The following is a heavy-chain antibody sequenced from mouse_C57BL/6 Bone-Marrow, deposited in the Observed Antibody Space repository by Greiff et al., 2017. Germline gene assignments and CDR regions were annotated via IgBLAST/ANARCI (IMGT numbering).Heavy chain of an antibody. CDR2: ISSGGSYP. CDR3: ARRGDGRDWYFDV. V-gene: IGHV5-6*02. CDR1: GFTFSSYG. J-gene: IGHJ1*03. Sequence: VQLVESGGDLVEPGGSLKLSCAASGFTFSSYGMSWVRQTPDKRLEWVATISSGGSYPYYPDSVQGRFTISRDNAKNTLYLQMSSLKSEDTAMYYCARRGDGRDWYFDVWGTGTTVTVSS.